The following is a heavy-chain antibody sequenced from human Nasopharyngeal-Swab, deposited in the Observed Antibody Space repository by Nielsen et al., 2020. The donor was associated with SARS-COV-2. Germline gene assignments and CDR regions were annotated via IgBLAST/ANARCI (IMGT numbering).Heavy chain of an antibody. J-gene: IGHJ3*02. CDR3: ARDTMVRGVIITPYDAFDI. V-gene: IGHV1-69*06. Sequence: WVRQSPGPGLEWMGGVIPIFGTANYAQKFQGRVTITADKSTSTAYMELSSLRSEDTAVYYCARDTMVRGVIITPYDAFDIWGQGTMVTVSS. CDR2: VIPIFGTA. D-gene: IGHD3-10*01.